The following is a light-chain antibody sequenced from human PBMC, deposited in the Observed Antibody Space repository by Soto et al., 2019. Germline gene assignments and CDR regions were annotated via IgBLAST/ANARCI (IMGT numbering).Light chain of an antibody. J-gene: IGLJ1*01. Sequence: QSVLTQPPSVSGAPGQRVTISCTGSSSNCAAGYDVHWYQQLPGTAPKLLIYGNNNRPSGVPDRFSGSKSGTSASLAITGLQAGDEADYFCQSYDSSLRSYVFGTGTKLTVL. V-gene: IGLV1-40*01. CDR3: QSYDSSLRSYV. CDR1: SSNCAAGYD. CDR2: GNN.